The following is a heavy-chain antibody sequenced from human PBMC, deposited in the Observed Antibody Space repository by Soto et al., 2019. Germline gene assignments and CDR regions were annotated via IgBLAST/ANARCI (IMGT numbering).Heavy chain of an antibody. CDR2: LTGRSSNI. Sequence: EVQLLESGGGLVQPGGSLRLSCAASGFSFRNYAMSWVLQAPGKGLEWISTLTGRSSNIYYADSVKGRFAISRDTSRNTMNLQMNSLTAEDPAVYYCANGRALYGLLIHDYLGQGTLVTVAS. CDR1: GFSFRNYA. CDR3: ANGRALYGLLIHDY. J-gene: IGHJ4*02. V-gene: IGHV3-23*01. D-gene: IGHD3-10*01.